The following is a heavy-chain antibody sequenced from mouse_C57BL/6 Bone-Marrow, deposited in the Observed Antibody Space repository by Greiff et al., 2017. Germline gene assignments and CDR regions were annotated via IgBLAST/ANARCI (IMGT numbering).Heavy chain of an antibody. J-gene: IGHJ2*01. Sequence: QVQLQQSGAELARPGASVKLSCKASGYTFTSYGISWVKQRTGQGLEWIGESYPRSGNTYYNEKFKGKATLTADKSSSTAYMELRSLTSEDSAVYFCARKLGTYWGQGTTLTVSS. CDR3: ARKLGTY. CDR1: GYTFTSYG. D-gene: IGHD4-1*01. V-gene: IGHV1-81*01. CDR2: SYPRSGNT.